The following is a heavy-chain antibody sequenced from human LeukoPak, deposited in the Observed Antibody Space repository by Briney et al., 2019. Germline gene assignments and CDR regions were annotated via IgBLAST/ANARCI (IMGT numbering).Heavy chain of an antibody. Sequence: PGGSLRLSCAPSGFTFSSYGMHWVRQAPGKGLEWVAFIRYDGSNKYYADSVKGRFTISRDNSKNTLYLQMNSLRAEDTAVYYCAKEGYCSGGSCYSPYYFDYWGQGTLVTVSS. CDR3: AKEGYCSGGSCYSPYYFDY. D-gene: IGHD2-15*01. V-gene: IGHV3-30*02. CDR2: IRYDGSNK. J-gene: IGHJ4*02. CDR1: GFTFSSYG.